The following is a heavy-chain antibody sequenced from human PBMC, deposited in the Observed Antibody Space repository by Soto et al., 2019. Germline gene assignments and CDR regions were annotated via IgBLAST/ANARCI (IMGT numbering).Heavy chain of an antibody. J-gene: IGHJ4*02. CDR3: ARHVKGYCTSTSCHTDF. CDR2: IFFSGSN. V-gene: IGHV4-39*01. Sequence: QLQLQESGPGLVKPSETLSLTCTVSGGSISSSSYYWGWIRQPPGKGLEWIGSIFFSGSNYYNPSHKRRVSMFVDTSKNQFSLRLSSVTAADTAVYYCARHVKGYCTSTSCHTDFWGQGTLVTVSS. D-gene: IGHD2-2*01. CDR1: GGSISSSSYY.